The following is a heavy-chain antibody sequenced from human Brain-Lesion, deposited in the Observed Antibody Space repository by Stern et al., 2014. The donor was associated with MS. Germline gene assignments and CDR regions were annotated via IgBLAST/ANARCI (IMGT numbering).Heavy chain of an antibody. Sequence: EVQLVESGGDLVQPGGSLRLSCVASGFTFSDYWLTWVSQAPGKGLQWVANINQDGSDKNYVDSVKGRFTISRDNAKNSLYLQMNSLRVDDTAVYYCARIDRGNYDFWSGYYDYWFDPWGQGTLVTVSS. D-gene: IGHD3-3*01. CDR3: ARIDRGNYDFWSGYYDYWFDP. V-gene: IGHV3-7*01. J-gene: IGHJ5*02. CDR1: GFTFSDYW. CDR2: INQDGSDK.